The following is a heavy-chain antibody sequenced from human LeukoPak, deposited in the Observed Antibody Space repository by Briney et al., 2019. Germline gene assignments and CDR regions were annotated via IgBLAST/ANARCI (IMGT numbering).Heavy chain of an antibody. CDR3: AKWSGDYPSDYLDY. D-gene: IGHD4-17*01. Sequence: GGSLRLSCAASGFTFRSYGLHWVRQAPGKGLEWVALIRSDGSSKNYADSVKGRFTISRDASKNTVYLQMNSLRAEDTAVYSCAKWSGDYPSDYLDYWGQGTLVTVSS. J-gene: IGHJ4*02. V-gene: IGHV3-30*02. CDR1: GFTFRSYG. CDR2: IRSDGSSK.